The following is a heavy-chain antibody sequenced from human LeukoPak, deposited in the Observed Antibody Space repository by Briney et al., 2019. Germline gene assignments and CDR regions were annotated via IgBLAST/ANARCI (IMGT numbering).Heavy chain of an antibody. J-gene: IGHJ4*02. Sequence: ASVKVSCKASGYTFTGYYIHWVRQAPGQGLEWMGRINPNSGGTNYAQRFEGRVTMTRDTSISTAYMEPSRLRSDDTAVYYCAREMTTLTTPLGYWGQGTLVTVSS. V-gene: IGHV1-2*06. CDR3: AREMTTLTTPLGY. D-gene: IGHD4-17*01. CDR1: GYTFTGYY. CDR2: INPNSGGT.